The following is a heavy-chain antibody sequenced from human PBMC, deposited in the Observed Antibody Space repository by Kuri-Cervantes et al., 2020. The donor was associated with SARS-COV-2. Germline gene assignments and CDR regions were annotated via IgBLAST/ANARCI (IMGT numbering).Heavy chain of an antibody. CDR3: ARRAYGEQVDYYYMDV. J-gene: IGHJ6*03. V-gene: IGHV5-51*01. D-gene: IGHD4-17*01. Sequence: KVSCKGSGYSFTTYWIGWVRQMPGKGLEWMGIIYPGDSDTRYSPSSQGQVTISADKSISTAFLQWSSPKASDTAIYYCARRAYGEQVDYYYMDVWGKGTTVTVSS. CDR2: IYPGDSDT. CDR1: GYSFTTYW.